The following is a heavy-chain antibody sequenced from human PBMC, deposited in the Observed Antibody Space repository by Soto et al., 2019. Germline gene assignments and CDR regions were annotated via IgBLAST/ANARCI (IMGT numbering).Heavy chain of an antibody. CDR3: TTDLLMKINFWGDLNDY. Sequence: EVQLVESGGGLVKPGGSLRLSCAASGFTFSNAWMSWVRQAPGKGLEWVGRIKSKTDGGTTDYAAPVKGRFTISRDDSKNTLYLQMNSLKTEDTAVYYCTTDLLMKINFWGDLNDYWGQGTLVTVSS. CDR2: IKSKTDGGTT. CDR1: GFTFSNAW. J-gene: IGHJ4*02. D-gene: IGHD2-21*02. V-gene: IGHV3-15*01.